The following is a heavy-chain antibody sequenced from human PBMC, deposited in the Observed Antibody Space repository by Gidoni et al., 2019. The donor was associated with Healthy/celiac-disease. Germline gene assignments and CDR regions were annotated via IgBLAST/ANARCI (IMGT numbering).Heavy chain of an antibody. CDR3: ATGSSGCFWGY. J-gene: IGHJ4*02. Sequence: EVQRLASGGGLVQPGGSLRLSWAASGFTVSRYAMSWVLQVPGRGLERGSAISGVGGSTSYADSLKGRCTISRVNSKNTLYLQMNSLRAEDTAVYYCATGSSGCFWGYWGQGTLVTVSS. D-gene: IGHD6-19*01. CDR2: ISGVGGST. V-gene: IGHV3-23*01. CDR1: GFTVSRYA.